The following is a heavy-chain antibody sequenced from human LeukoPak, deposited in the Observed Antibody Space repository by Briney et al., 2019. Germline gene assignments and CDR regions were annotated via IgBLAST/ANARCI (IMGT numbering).Heavy chain of an antibody. V-gene: IGHV3-7*05. D-gene: IGHD3-22*01. Sequence: GGSLRLSCAASGFTFSSYWMSWVRQAPGKGLEWVAYIKQDGSEKYYVDAVKGRFTISRDNSKNSLYLQMNSLRTEDTALYYCAKDIQGYDSSGYYYPAFDYWGQGTLVTVSS. CDR3: AKDIQGYDSSGYYYPAFDY. CDR1: GFTFSSYW. CDR2: IKQDGSEK. J-gene: IGHJ4*02.